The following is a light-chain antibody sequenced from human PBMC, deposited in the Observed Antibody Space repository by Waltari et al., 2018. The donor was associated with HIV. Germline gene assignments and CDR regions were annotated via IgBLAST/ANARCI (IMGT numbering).Light chain of an antibody. J-gene: IGKJ4*01. CDR3: MESLQVHRA. Sequence: IGMTQFPPPLALTPGGAAPLSLRSSQSLLHRNGYNYLDWYVQKPGQSPQLLIFMGSKRASGVPDRFSGSGSGTDFTLKISRVEAEDVGVYYCMESLQVHRAFGGGTKVEIK. V-gene: IGKV2-28*01. CDR1: QSLLHRNGYNY. CDR2: MGS.